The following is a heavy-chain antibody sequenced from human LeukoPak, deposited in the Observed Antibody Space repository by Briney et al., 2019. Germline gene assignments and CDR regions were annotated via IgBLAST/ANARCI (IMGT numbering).Heavy chain of an antibody. D-gene: IGHD3-10*01. CDR1: GFTFSNYG. CDR2: IGGSGDTT. V-gene: IGHV3-23*01. CDR3: ARIVASGSGD. J-gene: IGHJ4*02. Sequence: GGSLRLSCAASGFTFSNYGMSWVRQAPGKGLEWVSSIGGSGDTTYYADSVKGRFTISRDNSKNTLFLQMNSLRAGDTAVYYCARIVASGSGDWGRGTLVTVSS.